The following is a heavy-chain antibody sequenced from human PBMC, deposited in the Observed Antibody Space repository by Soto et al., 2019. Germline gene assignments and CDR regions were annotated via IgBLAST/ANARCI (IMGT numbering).Heavy chain of an antibody. V-gene: IGHV1-69*06. CDR1: GGTFSNYA. CDR2: IIPISGTA. Sequence: QVQLVQSGAEVKKPGSSVKVSCKASGGTFSNYAISWVRQAPGQGLEWMGGIIPISGTANYAQKFQGKVTITAGKSTSTAYMELSSLRAEDTDVYYCARSEGRITSLEIYHYYYYGMDVWGQGTTVTISS. J-gene: IGHJ6*02. CDR3: ARSEGRITSLEIYHYYYYGMDV. D-gene: IGHD2-2*01.